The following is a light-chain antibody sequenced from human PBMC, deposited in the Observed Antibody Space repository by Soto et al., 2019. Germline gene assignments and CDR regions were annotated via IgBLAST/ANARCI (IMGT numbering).Light chain of an antibody. CDR1: QSVSSY. CDR2: DAS. CDR3: QQRINWPPT. Sequence: EIVLTQSPATLSLSPGERATLSCRASQSVSSYLAWYQQKPGQAPRLLIYDASNRATGIPARFGGSGSGTDFTLTISSLEPEDFAVYYCQQRINWPPTFGQGTRWIS. V-gene: IGKV3-11*01. J-gene: IGKJ1*01.